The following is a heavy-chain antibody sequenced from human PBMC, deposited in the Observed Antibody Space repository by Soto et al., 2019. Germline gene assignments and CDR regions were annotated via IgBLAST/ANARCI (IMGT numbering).Heavy chain of an antibody. D-gene: IGHD4-17*01. V-gene: IGHV1-69*02. CDR1: GGTFSSYT. J-gene: IGHJ4*02. Sequence: SVKVSCKAAGGTFSSYTISWVRQAPGQGLEWMGRIIPILGIANYAQKFQGRVTITADKSTSTAYMELSSLRSEDTAVYYCARGTTVTSPFDYWGQGTLVTVSS. CDR3: ARGTTVTSPFDY. CDR2: IIPILGIA.